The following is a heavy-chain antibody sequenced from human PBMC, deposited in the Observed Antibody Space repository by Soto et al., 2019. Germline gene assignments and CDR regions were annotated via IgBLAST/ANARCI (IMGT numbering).Heavy chain of an antibody. J-gene: IGHJ4*02. Sequence: QVQLQESGPGLVKPSQTLSLTCTVSGGSVSSGNYCWSWIRQSPDKGLEWIGHIYDGGSTYSNPYPQSRVSISVDTSKNQFSLQLSSVNAADTAVYYCNRGPSGDKVDYWGQGTLVTVSS. V-gene: IGHV4-30-4*01. CDR3: NRGPSGDKVDY. CDR1: GGSVSSGNYC. D-gene: IGHD7-27*01. CDR2: IYDGGST.